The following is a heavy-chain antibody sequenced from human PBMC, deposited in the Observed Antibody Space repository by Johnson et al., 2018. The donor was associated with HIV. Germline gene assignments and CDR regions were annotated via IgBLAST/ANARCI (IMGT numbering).Heavy chain of an antibody. V-gene: IGHV3-23*04. J-gene: IGHJ3*02. CDR1: GFTFSSYA. Sequence: VQLVESGGGLVQPGGSLRLSCVVSGFTFSSYAMSWVRQAPGKGLEWVSAISGSGGSTYYADSVKGRFTISRDNSKNTLYLQMKSLRTEDTAVYYCARGGGSWWGTEIDTFDIWGQGTMVTVSS. CDR3: ARGGGSWWGTEIDTFDI. CDR2: ISGSGGST. D-gene: IGHD1/OR15-1a*01.